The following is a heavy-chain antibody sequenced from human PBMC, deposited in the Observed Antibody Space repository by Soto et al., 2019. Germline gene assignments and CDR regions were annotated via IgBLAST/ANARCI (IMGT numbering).Heavy chain of an antibody. V-gene: IGHV3-48*02. Sequence: VVLVESGGGLVSPGGSLRLSCVASGFRFSEHSMNWVRQAPGKGLQWISYISSNSDKTYYADSVKGRFTVSRDNAKNALFLQMNRLRDDDTATYYCARLPKVSLVTAWGQGARVTVSS. CDR1: GFRFSEHS. D-gene: IGHD2-21*02. CDR2: ISSNSDKT. J-gene: IGHJ4*02. CDR3: ARLPKVSLVTA.